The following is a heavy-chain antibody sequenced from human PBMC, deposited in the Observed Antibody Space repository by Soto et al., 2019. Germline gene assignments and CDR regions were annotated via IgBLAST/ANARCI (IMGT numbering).Heavy chain of an antibody. D-gene: IGHD5-18*01. CDR2: ISGSGGST. J-gene: IGHJ4*02. CDR3: AKVEQLWLEGGYYFDY. V-gene: IGHV3-23*01. Sequence: EVQLLESGGGLVQPGGSLRLSCAASGFTFSSYAMSWVRQAPGKGLEWVSAISGSGGSTYYADSVKGRFTISRDNSKNTLYLQMNSLSAEDTAVYYCAKVEQLWLEGGYYFDYWGQGTLVTVSS. CDR1: GFTFSSYA.